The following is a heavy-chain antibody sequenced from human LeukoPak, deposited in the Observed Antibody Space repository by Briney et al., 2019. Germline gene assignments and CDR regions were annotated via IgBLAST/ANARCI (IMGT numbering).Heavy chain of an antibody. CDR1: GFTFSFYW. CDR3: TRDIGGRSAY. J-gene: IGHJ4*02. Sequence: QPGGSLRLSCASSGFTFSFYWMHWVRQAPGKGLVWVSRLNEDGGITNYADFAKGRFTISRDNARNTLYLQMNSLSADDTAVYYCTRDIGGRSAYWGQGALVTVSS. D-gene: IGHD3-16*01. CDR2: LNEDGGIT. V-gene: IGHV3-74*01.